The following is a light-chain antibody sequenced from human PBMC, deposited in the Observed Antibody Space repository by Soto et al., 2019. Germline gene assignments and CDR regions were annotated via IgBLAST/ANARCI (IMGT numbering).Light chain of an antibody. J-gene: IGKJ4*01. CDR3: QQYDHIPLT. V-gene: IGKV1-33*01. CDR1: QDISDY. Sequence: DFQMTQPPSSLSASVGDRVTITCQASQDISDYLNWYQQKPGRAPKLLIYDASNLQTGVPSRFSGSGSGTDFSLTISSLQPEDIATYYCQQYDHIPLTFGGGTKVDIK. CDR2: DAS.